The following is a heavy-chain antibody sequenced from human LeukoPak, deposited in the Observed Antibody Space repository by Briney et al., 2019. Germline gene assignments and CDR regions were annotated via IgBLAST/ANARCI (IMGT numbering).Heavy chain of an antibody. CDR3: ARGYYDFWSGYRWFDP. CDR1: GFTFSSYS. D-gene: IGHD3-3*01. V-gene: IGHV3-21*01. Sequence: GSLRLSCAASGFTFSSYSMNWVRQAPGKGLEWVSSISSSSSYIYYADSVKGRFTISRDNAKNSLYLQMNSLRAGDTAVYYCARGYYDFWSGYRWFDPWAREPWSPSPQ. CDR2: ISSSSSYI. J-gene: IGHJ5*02.